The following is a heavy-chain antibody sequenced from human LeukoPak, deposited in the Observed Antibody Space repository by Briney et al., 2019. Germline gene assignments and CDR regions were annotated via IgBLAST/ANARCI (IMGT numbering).Heavy chain of an antibody. CDR3: ARDTSPGITGPY. J-gene: IGHJ4*02. Sequence: SETLSLTCTVSGGSINSYYWSWIRQPPGKGLEWIGYIYYSGSTNYNPSLKSRGTISVDTSKNQFSLRLSSVTAADTAMYYCARDTSPGITGPYWGQGTLVTVSS. CDR2: IYYSGST. V-gene: IGHV4-59*12. D-gene: IGHD1-20*01. CDR1: GGSINSYY.